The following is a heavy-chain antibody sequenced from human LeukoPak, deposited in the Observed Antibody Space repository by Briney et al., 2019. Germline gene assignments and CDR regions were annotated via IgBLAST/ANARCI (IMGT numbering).Heavy chain of an antibody. V-gene: IGHV4-59*01. Sequence: SETLSLTCTVSGGSISSYYWSWIRQPPGKGLEWIGYIYYSGSTNYNPSLKSRVTISVDTSKDQFSLKLSSVTAADTAVYYCARDMSLAAAGIDYWGQGTLVTVSS. D-gene: IGHD6-13*01. CDR2: IYYSGST. J-gene: IGHJ4*02. CDR3: ARDMSLAAAGIDY. CDR1: GGSISSYY.